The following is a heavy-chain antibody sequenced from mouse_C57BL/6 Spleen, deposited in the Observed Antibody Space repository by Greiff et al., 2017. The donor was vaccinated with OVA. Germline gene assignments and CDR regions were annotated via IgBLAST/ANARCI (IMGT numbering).Heavy chain of an antibody. V-gene: IGHV14-4*01. CDR3: TPGNWFAY. D-gene: IGHD4-1*01. CDR1: GFNIKDDY. CDR2: IDPENGDT. Sequence: EVQLVESGAELVRPGASVKLSCTASGFNIKDDYMHWVKQRPEQGLEWIGWIDPENGDTEYASKFQGKATITADTSSNTAYLQLSSLTSEDTAVYYCTPGNWFAYWGQGTLVTVSA. J-gene: IGHJ3*01.